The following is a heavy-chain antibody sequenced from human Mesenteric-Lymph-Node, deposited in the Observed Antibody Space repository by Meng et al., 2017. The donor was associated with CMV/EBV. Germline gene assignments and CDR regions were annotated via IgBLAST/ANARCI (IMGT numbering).Heavy chain of an antibody. J-gene: IGHJ5*02. D-gene: IGHD5-12*01. Sequence: LRCTVSGDSITGSGGWRWVRQPPGKGVGWVGEVSTAGATTCKQSLESRLFISMDQSKNQFSLTLSSVTAADTAIYYCARNDGYAHDPWGQGSLVTVS. CDR2: VSTAGAT. V-gene: IGHV4-4*02. CDR1: GDSITGSGG. CDR3: ARNDGYAHDP.